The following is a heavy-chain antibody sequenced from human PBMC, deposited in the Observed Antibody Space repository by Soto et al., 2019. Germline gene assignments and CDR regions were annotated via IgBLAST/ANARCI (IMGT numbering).Heavy chain of an antibody. CDR3: AKSYIVVVPAAMGV. CDR2: ISYDGSNK. V-gene: IGHV3-30*18. CDR1: GFTFSSYG. D-gene: IGHD2-2*01. Sequence: SLRLSCAASGFTFSSYGMHWVRQAPGKGLEWVAVISYDGSNKYYADSVKGRFTISRDNSKNTLYLQMNSPRAEDTAAYYCAKSYIVVVPAAMGVWGQGTLVTVSS. J-gene: IGHJ4*02.